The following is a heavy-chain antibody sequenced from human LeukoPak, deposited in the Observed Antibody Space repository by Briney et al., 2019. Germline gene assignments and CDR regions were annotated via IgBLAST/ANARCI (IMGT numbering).Heavy chain of an antibody. CDR3: ARWTDSSSWYGVWFDP. V-gene: IGHV1-18*01. D-gene: IGHD6-13*01. CDR2: ISAYNGNT. J-gene: IGHJ5*02. Sequence: GASVKVSCKASGYTFTSYGISWVRQAPGQGLEWMGWISAYNGNTNYAQKLQGRVTMTTDTSTSTAYMELRSLRSDDTAAYYCARWTDSSSWYGVWFDPWGQGALVTVSS. CDR1: GYTFTSYG.